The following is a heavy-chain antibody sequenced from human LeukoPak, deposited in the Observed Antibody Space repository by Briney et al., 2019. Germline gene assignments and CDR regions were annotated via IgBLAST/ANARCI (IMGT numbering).Heavy chain of an antibody. CDR1: GFTFSSYA. CDR2: ISYDGSNK. CDR3: ARAGELLRFLEWLPTVPAFDI. D-gene: IGHD3-3*01. V-gene: IGHV3-30-3*01. Sequence: GGSLRLSCAASGFTFSSYAMHWVRQAPGKGLEWVAVISYDGSNKYYADSVKGRFTISRDNSKSTLYLQMNSLRAEDTAVYYCARAGELLRFLEWLPTVPAFDIWGQGTMVTVSS. J-gene: IGHJ3*02.